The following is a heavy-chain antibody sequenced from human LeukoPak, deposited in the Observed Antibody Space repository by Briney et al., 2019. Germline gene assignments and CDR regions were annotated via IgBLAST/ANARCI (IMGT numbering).Heavy chain of an antibody. CDR2: IKQDGSEK. J-gene: IGHJ5*02. CDR1: GVTFNNYY. D-gene: IGHD6-19*01. CDR3: ARAREQWLANWFDP. V-gene: IGHV3-7*05. Sequence: GGSLRLSCAASGVTFNNYYMSWVRQAPGKGLEWVANIKQDGSEKYYVDSVKGRFTISRDNAKNSLYLQMNSLRAEDTAVYYCARAREQWLANWFDPWGQGTLVTVSS.